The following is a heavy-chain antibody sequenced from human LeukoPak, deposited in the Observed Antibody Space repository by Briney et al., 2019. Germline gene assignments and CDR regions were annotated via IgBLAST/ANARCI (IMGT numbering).Heavy chain of an antibody. V-gene: IGHV3-23*01. CDR2: ITASGVTT. CDR1: GFTFSSYA. Sequence: PGGSLRLSCAASGFTFSSYAMSWVRQAPGKGLEWISTITASGVTTYYADSVKGRFTISRDNSKNTLFLQMNSLRAEDTAVYYCAREWRGAFDYWGQGTLVTVSS. D-gene: IGHD4/OR15-4a*01. J-gene: IGHJ4*02. CDR3: AREWRGAFDY.